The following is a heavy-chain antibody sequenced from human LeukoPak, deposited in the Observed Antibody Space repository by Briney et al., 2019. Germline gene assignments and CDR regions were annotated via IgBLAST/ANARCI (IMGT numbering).Heavy chain of an antibody. CDR1: GFTFSSYS. CDR3: ARDKSSMELERRRDY. D-gene: IGHD1-1*01. Sequence: GGSLRLSCAASGFTFSSYSMNWVRQAPGKGLEWVSSISSSSSYIYYADSVKGRFTISRDNAKDSLYLQMNSLRAEDTAVYYCARDKSSMELERRRDYWGQGTLVTVSS. CDR2: ISSSSSYI. J-gene: IGHJ4*02. V-gene: IGHV3-21*01.